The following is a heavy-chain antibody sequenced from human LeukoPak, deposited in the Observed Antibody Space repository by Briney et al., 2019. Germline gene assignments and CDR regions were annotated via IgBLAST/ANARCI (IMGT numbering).Heavy chain of an antibody. Sequence: SETLSLTCTVSGGSISSSSYYWGWIRQPPGKGLECIGSIYYSGSTYYNPSLKSRVTISVDTSKNQFSLKLSSVTAADTAVYYCARFKPQLWPFDYWGQGTLVTVSS. CDR3: ARFKPQLWPFDY. J-gene: IGHJ4*02. CDR2: IYYSGST. V-gene: IGHV4-39*07. D-gene: IGHD5-18*01. CDR1: GGSISSSSYY.